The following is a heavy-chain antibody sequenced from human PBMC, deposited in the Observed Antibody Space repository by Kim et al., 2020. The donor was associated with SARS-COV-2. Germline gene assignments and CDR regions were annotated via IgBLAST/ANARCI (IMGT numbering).Heavy chain of an antibody. V-gene: IGHV4-39*07. CDR2: ISYSGST. CDR1: GGSISSGSYY. CDR3: ARDPLSGHFDY. Sequence: SETLSLTCTVSGGSISSGSYYWGWIRQPPGKGLEWIGTISYSGSTYYNPSLKSRITISIDTSKNQSSLKLSSMTAADTAVYYCARDPLSGHFDYWGQGTLVTVSS. D-gene: IGHD1-26*01. J-gene: IGHJ4*02.